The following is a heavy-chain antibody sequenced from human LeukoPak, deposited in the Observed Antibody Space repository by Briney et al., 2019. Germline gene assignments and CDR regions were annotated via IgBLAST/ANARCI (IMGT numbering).Heavy chain of an antibody. Sequence: PSETLSLTCTVSGGSASSYFWSWIRQPPGKGLEWIGYISYDGNTNYNPSLKSRVTLSVDTSKNQFSLKLSSVTAADTAVYYCAGQDRGYFDYWGQGTLVTVSS. CDR2: ISYDGNT. CDR3: AGQDRGYFDY. J-gene: IGHJ4*02. CDR1: GGSASSYF. V-gene: IGHV4-59*08.